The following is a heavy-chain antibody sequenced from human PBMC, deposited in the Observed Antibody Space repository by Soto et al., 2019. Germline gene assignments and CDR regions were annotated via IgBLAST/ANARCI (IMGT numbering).Heavy chain of an antibody. J-gene: IGHJ6*02. V-gene: IGHV1-69*12. CDR1: GGTFSSYA. D-gene: IGHD3-10*01. CDR2: IIPIFGTA. Sequence: QVQLVQSGAEVKKPGSSVKVSCKASGGTFSSYAISWVRQAPGQGLEWMGGIIPIFGTANYAQKFQGRVTITADESTTTGYMELSSLRSEATAVYYCSLPYGSGSNFYYYGMDVWGQGTTVTVSS. CDR3: SLPYGSGSNFYYYGMDV.